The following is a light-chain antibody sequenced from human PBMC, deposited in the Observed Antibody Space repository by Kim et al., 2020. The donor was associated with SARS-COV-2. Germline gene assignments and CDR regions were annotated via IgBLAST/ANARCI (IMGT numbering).Light chain of an antibody. CDR3: QQLNSYPRLT. V-gene: IGKV1-9*01. CDR1: QGISSY. J-gene: IGKJ4*01. Sequence: SVGDRVTITCRASQGISSYLAWYQQKPGKAPKLLIYAASTLQSGVPSRFSGSGSGTEFTLTIGSLQPEDFATYYCQQLNSYPRLTFGGGTKVDIK. CDR2: AAS.